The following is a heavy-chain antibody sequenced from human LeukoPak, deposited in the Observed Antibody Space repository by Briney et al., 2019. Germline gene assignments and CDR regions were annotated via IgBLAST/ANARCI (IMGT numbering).Heavy chain of an antibody. J-gene: IGHJ6*03. CDR2: INHSGSS. CDR1: GGSFSDYS. Sequence: PSETLSLTCAVCGGSFSDYSWRCIRQPPGKGLEWIGDINHSGSSNYNPSLKSRVSISVDTSKNHISLKVSSVTAADTAVYYCARDLSNRGRDYYYYMDVWGKGTTVTVSS. CDR3: ARDLSNRGRDYYYYMDV. V-gene: IGHV4-34*01. D-gene: IGHD7-27*01.